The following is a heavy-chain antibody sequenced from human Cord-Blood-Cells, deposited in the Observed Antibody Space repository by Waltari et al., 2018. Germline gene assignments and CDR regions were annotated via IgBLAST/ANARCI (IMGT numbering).Heavy chain of an antibody. J-gene: IGHJ4*02. Sequence: QVQLQESGPGLVKPSETLSLTCAVSGYSISSGYYWGWIRQPPGKGLEWIGSIYHSGSTYYNPSHKSRVTRSVDTSKNQFSLKLSSVTAADTAVYYCARDEGETMVRGGSSFDYWGQGTLVTVSS. CDR3: ARDEGETMVRGGSSFDY. V-gene: IGHV4-38-2*02. CDR2: IYHSGST. D-gene: IGHD3-10*01. CDR1: GYSISSGYY.